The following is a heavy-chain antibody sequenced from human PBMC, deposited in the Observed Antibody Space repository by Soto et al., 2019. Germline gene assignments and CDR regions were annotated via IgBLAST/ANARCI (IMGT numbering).Heavy chain of an antibody. J-gene: IGHJ4*02. Sequence: GGSLRLSCAGSGFTFGNFHMTWVRQAPGKGLEWVSSISDNSNDKYYALSVRGRFAISRDNSRSTLYLQMNSLRVEETGIYYCGKTTYRRSFFFWGQGTLVTVSS. V-gene: IGHV3-23*01. CDR3: GKTTYRRSFFF. D-gene: IGHD5-12*01. CDR2: ISDNSNDK. CDR1: GFTFGNFH.